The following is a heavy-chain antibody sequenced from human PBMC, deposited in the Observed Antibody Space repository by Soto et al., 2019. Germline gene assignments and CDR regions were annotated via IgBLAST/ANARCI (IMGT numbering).Heavy chain of an antibody. D-gene: IGHD6-13*01. Sequence: SETLSLTCTVSDGSISSYYWSWIRQPPGKGLECIGYISYSGTTKYNPSLKNRVTMTTDTSTSTAYMELRSLRSDDTAVYYCARDAAAGLNDYWGQGTLVTVSS. CDR1: DGSISSYY. J-gene: IGHJ4*02. V-gene: IGHV4-59*01. CDR3: ARDAAAGLNDY. CDR2: ISYSGTT.